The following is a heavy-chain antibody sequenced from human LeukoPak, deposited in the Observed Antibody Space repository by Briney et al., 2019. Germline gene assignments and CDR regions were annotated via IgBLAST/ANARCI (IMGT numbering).Heavy chain of an antibody. J-gene: IGHJ4*02. D-gene: IGHD3-10*01. CDR1: GFTFSSYA. Sequence: GGSLRLSCAASGFTFSSYAMTWVRQAPGKGLEWVSSISDSGGRTYYADSVKGRCTISRDNSKNTLYLQMNSLRAEDTAVYYCAKERQPERLLWFGESRSILFDYWGQGTLVTVSS. CDR2: ISDSGGRT. CDR3: AKERQPERLLWFGESRSILFDY. V-gene: IGHV3-23*01.